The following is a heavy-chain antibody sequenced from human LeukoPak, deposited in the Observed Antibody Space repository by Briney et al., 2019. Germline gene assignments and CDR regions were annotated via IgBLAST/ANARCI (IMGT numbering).Heavy chain of an antibody. CDR3: AKVGAGRSYYYNYYMDV. CDR1: GFTFSSYA. V-gene: IGHV3-23*01. J-gene: IGHJ6*03. Sequence: QPGGSLRLSCAASGFTFSSYAMSWVRQAPGKGLEWVSAISGSGGSSYYADSVKGRFTISRDNSKNTLYLQMNSLRAEDTAVYYCAKVGAGRSYYYNYYMDVWGKGTTVTVSS. CDR2: ISGSGGSS. D-gene: IGHD1-26*01.